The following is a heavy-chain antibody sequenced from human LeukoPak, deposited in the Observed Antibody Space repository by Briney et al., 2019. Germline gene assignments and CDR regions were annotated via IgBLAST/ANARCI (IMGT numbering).Heavy chain of an antibody. D-gene: IGHD3-10*01. Sequence: PSETLSLTCAVYGGSFSGYYWSWIRQPPGKGLEWIGEINHSGSTNYNPSLKSRVTISVDTSMNQFSLKLSSVTAADTAVYYCARGVRYYGSGSTIGMDVWGKGTTVTVSS. V-gene: IGHV4-34*01. CDR3: ARGVRYYGSGSTIGMDV. CDR1: GGSFSGYY. CDR2: INHSGST. J-gene: IGHJ6*04.